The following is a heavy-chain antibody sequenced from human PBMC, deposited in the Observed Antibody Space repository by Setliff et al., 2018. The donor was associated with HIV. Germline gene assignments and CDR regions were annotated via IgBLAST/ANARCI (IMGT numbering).Heavy chain of an antibody. Sequence: ASVKVSCKASGYTFTSYGISWVRQAPGQGLEWMGRINPNSGDTNYAQKFQGRVTMTRDTSISTAYMELSRLRSDDTAVYYCASGDNFWSGSYYWGQGTLVTVSS. V-gene: IGHV1-2*06. D-gene: IGHD3-3*01. J-gene: IGHJ4*02. CDR2: INPNSGDT. CDR1: GYTFTSYG. CDR3: ASGDNFWSGSYY.